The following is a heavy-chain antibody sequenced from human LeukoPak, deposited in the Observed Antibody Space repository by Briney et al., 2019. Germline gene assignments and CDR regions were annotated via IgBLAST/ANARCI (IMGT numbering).Heavy chain of an antibody. J-gene: IGHJ4*02. CDR1: GGSISSGDYY. CDR2: IYYSGST. D-gene: IGHD3-10*01. Sequence: SQTLSLTCALSGGSISSGDYYWSWIRQPPGKSLEWIGYIYYSGSTNYNPSLKSRVTISVDTSKNQFSLKLSSVTAADTAVYYCARLGGSGYWGQGTLVTVSS. CDR3: ARLGGSGY. V-gene: IGHV4-30-4*08.